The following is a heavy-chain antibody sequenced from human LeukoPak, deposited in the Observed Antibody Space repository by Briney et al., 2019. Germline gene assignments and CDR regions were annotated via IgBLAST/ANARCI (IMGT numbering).Heavy chain of an antibody. CDR2: IYYSGST. V-gene: IGHV4-61*01. J-gene: IGHJ4*02. CDR3: ARELQDSSGYYYHYFDY. CDR1: GGSVSSGSYY. Sequence: SETLSLTCTVSGGSVSSGSYYWSWIRQPPGKGLEWIGYIYYSGSTNYNPSLKSRVTISVDTSKNQFSLKLSSVTAADTAVYYCARELQDSSGYYYHYFDYWGQGTLVTVSS. D-gene: IGHD3-22*01.